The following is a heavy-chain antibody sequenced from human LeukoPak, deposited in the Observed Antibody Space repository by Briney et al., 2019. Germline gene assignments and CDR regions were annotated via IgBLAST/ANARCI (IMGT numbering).Heavy chain of an antibody. J-gene: IGHJ6*03. V-gene: IGHV4-39*07. CDR3: ARDGRGYTHGYYYYMDV. Sequence: SETLSLTCTVSGGSISSSSYYWGWIRQPPGEGLEWIGGIYYSGSSYYNPSLKSRVTISVDTSKNQFSLKLSSVTAADTAVYYCARDGRGYTHGYYYYMDVWGKGTTVTVSS. CDR1: GGSISSSSYY. D-gene: IGHD5-18*01. CDR2: IYYSGSS.